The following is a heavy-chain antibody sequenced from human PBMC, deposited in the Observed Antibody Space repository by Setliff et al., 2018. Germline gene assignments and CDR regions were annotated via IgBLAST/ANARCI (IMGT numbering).Heavy chain of an antibody. CDR1: GYTFTGYY. D-gene: IGHD1-26*01. CDR3: ARGPPPGATDPYYFDY. Sequence: ASVKVSCKASGYTFTGYYMHWVRQAPGQGLEWMGRINPNSGGTNYAQRFQGRVTMTRDTSISTAYMELSRLRSDDTVVYYCARGPPPGATDPYYFDYWGQGTLVTVSS. J-gene: IGHJ4*02. V-gene: IGHV1-2*05. CDR2: INPNSGGT.